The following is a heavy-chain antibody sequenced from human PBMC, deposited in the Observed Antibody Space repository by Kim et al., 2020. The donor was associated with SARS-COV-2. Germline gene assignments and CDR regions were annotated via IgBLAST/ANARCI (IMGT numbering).Heavy chain of an antibody. Sequence: GGSLRLSCAASGFTFSSYAMSWVRHAPGKGLEWVSAISGSGGNTYYADSVKGRFTISRDNSKNTLSLQMNSLRAEDTAVYYCSKLMYVAISGRGWFDPWGQGTLVTVSS. J-gene: IGHJ5*02. CDR2: ISGSGGNT. CDR1: GFTFSSYA. V-gene: IGHV3-23*01. D-gene: IGHD1-20*01. CDR3: SKLMYVAISGRGWFDP.